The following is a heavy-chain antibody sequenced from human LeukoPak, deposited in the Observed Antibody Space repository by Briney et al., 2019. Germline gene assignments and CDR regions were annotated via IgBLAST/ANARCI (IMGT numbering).Heavy chain of an antibody. CDR2: IYSGGST. CDR3: TRVGRVAVAAYYFDY. J-gene: IGHJ4*02. D-gene: IGHD6-19*01. V-gene: IGHV3-53*01. CDR1: GFTVSSNY. Sequence: PGGSLRLSCAASGFTVSSNYMSWVRQAPGKGLEWVSVIYSGGSTHYADSVKGRFTISRDNSKNTLYLQMNSLRAEDTAVYCCTRVGRVAVAAYYFDYWGQGTLVTVSS.